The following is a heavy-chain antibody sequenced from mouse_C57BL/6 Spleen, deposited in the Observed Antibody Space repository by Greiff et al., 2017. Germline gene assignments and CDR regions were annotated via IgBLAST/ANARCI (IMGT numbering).Heavy chain of an antibody. CDR1: GFTFSSYT. CDR3: AGGGVPPWFAY. D-gene: IGHD5-1*01. Sequence: EVKLMESGGGLVKPGGSLKFSCAASGFTFSSYTMSWVRQTPEKRLEWVATISGGGGNTYYPDSVKGRFAISRDNAKNTLYLQMSSLRSEDTALYYCAGGGVPPWFAYWGQGILVTVSA. J-gene: IGHJ3*01. CDR2: ISGGGGNT. V-gene: IGHV5-9*01.